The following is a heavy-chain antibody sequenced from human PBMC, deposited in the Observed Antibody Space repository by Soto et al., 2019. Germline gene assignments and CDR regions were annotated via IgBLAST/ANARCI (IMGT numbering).Heavy chain of an antibody. J-gene: IGHJ4*02. D-gene: IGHD3-22*01. CDR3: TRDRGRMYYDGRGYYYSAY. CDR1: GGTFSSYA. CDR2: IIPIFGTA. V-gene: IGHV1-69*01. Sequence: QVQLVQSGAEVKKPGSSVKVSCKASGGTFSSYAISWVRQAPGQGLEWMGGIIPIFGTANYAQKFQGRVTVTADESTRTAYMELSSLRSEDTAVYYCTRDRGRMYYDGRGYYYSAYWGQGTLVTVSS.